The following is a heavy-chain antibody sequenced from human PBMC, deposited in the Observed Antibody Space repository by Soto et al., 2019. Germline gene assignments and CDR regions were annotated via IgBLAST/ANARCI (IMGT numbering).Heavy chain of an antibody. V-gene: IGHV1-18*01. D-gene: IGHD2-2*01. CDR2: ISVYNGNT. J-gene: IGHJ5*02. Sequence: ASVKVSCKASGYTFTSYGISWVRQAPGQGLEWMGWISVYNGNTNYAQKLQGRVTMTTDTSTSTAYMELRSLRSDDTAVYYCARWTGYCISTSCYQGWFDPWGQGTLVTVSS. CDR1: GYTFTSYG. CDR3: ARWTGYCISTSCYQGWFDP.